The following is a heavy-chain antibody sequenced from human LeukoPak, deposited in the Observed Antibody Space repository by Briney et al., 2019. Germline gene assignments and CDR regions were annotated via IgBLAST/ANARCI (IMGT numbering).Heavy chain of an antibody. CDR3: AKDRQWLVRRGNSFDY. CDR1: GFTFNSYA. J-gene: IGHJ4*02. Sequence: GGSLRLSCAASGFTFNSYAMNWVRQAPGKGLECISGSGGSTYYADSVKGRFTISRDNSMNTLYLQMNSLRTEDTAVYYCAKDRQWLVRRGNSFDYWGQGTLVTVSS. CDR2: ISGSGGST. D-gene: IGHD6-19*01. V-gene: IGHV3-23*01.